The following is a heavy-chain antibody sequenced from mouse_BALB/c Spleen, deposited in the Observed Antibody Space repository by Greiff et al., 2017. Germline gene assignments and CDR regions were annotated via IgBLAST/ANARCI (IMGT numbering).Heavy chain of an antibody. J-gene: IGHJ4*01. V-gene: IGHV1-9*01. Sequence: GQLHQSGAELMKPGASVKISCKAPGYTFSSYWIEWVKQRPGHGLEWIGEILPGSGSTNYNEKFKGKATFTADTSSNTAYMQLSSLTSEDSAVYYCARDAMDYWGQGTSVTVSS. CDR1: GYTFSSYW. CDR3: ARDAMDY. CDR2: ILPGSGST.